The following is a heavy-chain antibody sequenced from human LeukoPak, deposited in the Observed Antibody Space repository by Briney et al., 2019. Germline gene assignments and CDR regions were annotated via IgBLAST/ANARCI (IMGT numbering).Heavy chain of an antibody. V-gene: IGHV1-69*04. Sequence: ASVKVSCKASGGTFSSYAISWVRQAPGQGLEWMGRIIPILGIANYAQKFQGRVTITADKSTSTAYMELSSLRSEDTAVYYCASQGGEGVSYYGMDVWGQGTTVTVSS. CDR2: IIPILGIA. CDR1: GGTFSSYA. J-gene: IGHJ6*02. D-gene: IGHD2-21*01. CDR3: ASQGGEGVSYYGMDV.